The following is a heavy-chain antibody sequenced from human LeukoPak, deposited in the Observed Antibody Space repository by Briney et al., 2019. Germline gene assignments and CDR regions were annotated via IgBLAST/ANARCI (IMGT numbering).Heavy chain of an antibody. CDR3: ARAQYLTAPAGTFANS. CDR1: GYTFTGYY. CDR2: INPNSGAT. V-gene: IGHV1-2*02. J-gene: IGHJ4*02. D-gene: IGHD6-13*01. Sequence: GASVKVSCKASGYTFTGYYMHWVRQAPGQELELMGWINPNSGATHYIQSFQGRVTMTRDTSLSIAYLQLNSLTSDDTAMYYCARAQYLTAPAGTFANSWGQGTLVTVSS.